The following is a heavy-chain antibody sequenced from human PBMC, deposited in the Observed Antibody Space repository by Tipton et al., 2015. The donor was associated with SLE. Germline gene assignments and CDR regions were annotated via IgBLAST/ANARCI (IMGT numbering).Heavy chain of an antibody. D-gene: IGHD4-17*01. CDR1: GGSISSHY. CDR2: IYNSGST. J-gene: IGHJ3*02. V-gene: IGHV4-59*11. Sequence: TLSLTCTVSGGSISSHYWSWIRQPPGKGLEWIGYIYNSGSTNYNPSLKSRVTISVDTSKNQFSLKLSSVTAADTAVYYCARYLYGAAFDIWGQGTMVTVSS. CDR3: ARYLYGAAFDI.